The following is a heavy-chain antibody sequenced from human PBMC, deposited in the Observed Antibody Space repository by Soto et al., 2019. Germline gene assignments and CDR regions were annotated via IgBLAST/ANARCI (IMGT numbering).Heavy chain of an antibody. D-gene: IGHD6-19*01. CDR3: AKGGGAGTHGMDV. CDR1: GFNFSSYG. V-gene: IGHV3-30*18. J-gene: IGHJ6*02. Sequence: QVQLVESGGGVVQPGRSLRLSCAASGFNFSSYGMHWVRQAPGKGLEWVAVISYDGSNKYYADSVKGRFTISRDNSKNTLYLQMNSLRAEDTAVYYCAKGGGAGTHGMDVWGQGTTVTVSS. CDR2: ISYDGSNK.